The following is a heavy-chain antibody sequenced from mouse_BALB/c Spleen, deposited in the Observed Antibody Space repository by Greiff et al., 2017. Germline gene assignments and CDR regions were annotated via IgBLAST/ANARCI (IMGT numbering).Heavy chain of an antibody. CDR1: GFSLTSYG. J-gene: IGHJ3*01. V-gene: IGHV2-9*02. CDR2: IWAGGST. CDR3: AREVTGTIAY. D-gene: IGHD4-1*01. Sequence: QVQLQQSGPGLVQPSQSLSITCTVSGFSLTSYGVHWVRQSPGKGLEWLGVIWAGGSTNYNSALMSRLSISKDNSKSQVFLKMNSLQTDDTAMYYCAREVTGTIAYWGQGTLVTVSA.